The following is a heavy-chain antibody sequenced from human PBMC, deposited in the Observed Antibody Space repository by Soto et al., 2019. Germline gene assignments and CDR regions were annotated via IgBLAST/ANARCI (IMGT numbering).Heavy chain of an antibody. CDR3: ARDSFVYDSSGYYNRYFQH. CDR1: GGSTSSGCYS. Sequence: SKTLSLTCGFSGGSTSSGCYSLCWIRQPPGKGLEWIGYIYHSGSTYYNPSLKSRVTISVDRSKNQFSLKLSSVIAADTAVYYCARDSFVYDSSGYYNRYFQHWGQGTLVAVSS. V-gene: IGHV4-30-2*01. J-gene: IGHJ1*01. D-gene: IGHD3-22*01. CDR2: IYHSGST.